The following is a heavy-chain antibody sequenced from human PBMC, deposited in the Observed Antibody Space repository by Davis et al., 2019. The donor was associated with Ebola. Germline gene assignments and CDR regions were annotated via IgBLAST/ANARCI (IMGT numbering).Heavy chain of an antibody. V-gene: IGHV4-34*01. CDR1: GGSFSAFH. CDR3: AAVFIAVANTQWFDP. J-gene: IGHJ5*02. Sequence: MPSETLSLTCAVHGGSFSAFHWTWIRQSPGKGLEWIGETNPSGRTSSNPSLKSRVSISLDTAENQFSLHLTSVTAADTAMYFCAAVFIAVANTQWFDPWGQGTLVTVSS. D-gene: IGHD6-19*01. CDR2: TNPSGRT.